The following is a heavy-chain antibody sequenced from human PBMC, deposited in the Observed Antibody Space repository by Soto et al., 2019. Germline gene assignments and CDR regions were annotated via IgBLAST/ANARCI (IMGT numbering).Heavy chain of an antibody. CDR3: ARVRQGCSANNCYFDP. V-gene: IGHV4-4*02. CDR1: GGSVRAPDW. Sequence: SETLSLTCTLSGGSVRAPDWWNWVRQSPDKGLEWIAEVHISGHSNYNPSLRSRISVSIDSSKNQFYLNLNSVTAADTAIYYCARVRQGCSANNCYFDPWGQGTQVTVSS. J-gene: IGHJ5*01. CDR2: VHISGHS. D-gene: IGHD1-1*01.